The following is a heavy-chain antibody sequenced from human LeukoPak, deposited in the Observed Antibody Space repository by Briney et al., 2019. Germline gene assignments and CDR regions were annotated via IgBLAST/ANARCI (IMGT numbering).Heavy chain of an antibody. Sequence: GGSLRLSCAASGFAFSSYGLHWVRQAPGKGLEWVAVIWYDGSNKYYVDSVKGRFTISRDNSGNTLYVQMNSLRGEDTAVYYCARGWRLLGYWGQGTLVTVSS. V-gene: IGHV3-33*01. CDR1: GFAFSSYG. CDR3: ARGWRLLGY. CDR2: IWYDGSNK. J-gene: IGHJ4*02. D-gene: IGHD3-16*01.